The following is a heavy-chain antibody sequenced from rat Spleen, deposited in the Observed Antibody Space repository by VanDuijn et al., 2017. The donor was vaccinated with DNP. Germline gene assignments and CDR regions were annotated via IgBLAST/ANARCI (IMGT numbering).Heavy chain of an antibody. D-gene: IGHD1-11*01. CDR3: ARMHYGCDN. J-gene: IGHJ2*01. CDR1: GYSITSSYR. V-gene: IGHV3-3*01. CDR2: INSAGST. Sequence: EVQLQESGPGLLKPSQSLSLTCSVTGYSITSSYRWNWIRKFPGNKLEWMGYINSAGSTNYNPSLKSRISITRDTSKNQFFLQVNSATTEDTATYYCARMHYGCDNWGQGVMVTVSS.